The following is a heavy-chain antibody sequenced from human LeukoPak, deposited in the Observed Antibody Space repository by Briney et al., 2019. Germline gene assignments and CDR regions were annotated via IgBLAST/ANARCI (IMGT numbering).Heavy chain of an antibody. D-gene: IGHD1-26*01. J-gene: IGHJ3*02. CDR1: GFTFSSYA. CDR2: ISGSGGST. V-gene: IGHV3-23*01. Sequence: GGSLRLSCAASGFTFSSYAMSWVRQAPGKGLEWVSAISGSGGSTYYADSVKGRYTISRDNSKNTLYLQMNSLRAEDTAVYYCAKVDRSGSRYDAFDIWGQGTMVTVSS. CDR3: AKVDRSGSRYDAFDI.